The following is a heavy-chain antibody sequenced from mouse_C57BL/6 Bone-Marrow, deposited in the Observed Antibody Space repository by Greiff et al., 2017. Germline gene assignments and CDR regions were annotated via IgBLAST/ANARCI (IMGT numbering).Heavy chain of an antibody. Sequence: EVQVVESEGGLVQPGSSMKLSCTASGFTFSDYYMAWVRQVPEKGLEWVANINYDGSSTYYLDSLKSRFIISRDNAKNILYLQMSSLKSEDTATYYCARDLDDWYFDVWGTGTTVTVSS. CDR3: ARDLDDWYFDV. CDR2: INYDGSST. CDR1: GFTFSDYY. J-gene: IGHJ1*03. V-gene: IGHV5-16*01.